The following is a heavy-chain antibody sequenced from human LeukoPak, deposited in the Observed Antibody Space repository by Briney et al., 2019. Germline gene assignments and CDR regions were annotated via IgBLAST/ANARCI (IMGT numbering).Heavy chain of an antibody. CDR1: GYSFTSYW. CDR3: ARSNSRGVSNYYFDY. V-gene: IGHV5-51*01. Sequence: GESLKISCKGSGYSFTSYWIGWVRQMPGKGLEWMGIIYPGDSDTRYSPSFQGQVTISADKSISTAYLQWSSLKASDTAMYYCARSNSRGVSNYYFDYWGQGILVTVSS. D-gene: IGHD3-10*01. CDR2: IYPGDSDT. J-gene: IGHJ4*02.